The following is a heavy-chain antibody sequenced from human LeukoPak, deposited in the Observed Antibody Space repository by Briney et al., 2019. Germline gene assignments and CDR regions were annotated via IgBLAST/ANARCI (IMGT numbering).Heavy chain of an antibody. Sequence: SETLSLTCAVYGGSFSGYYWSWIRQPPGKGLEWIGEINHSGSTNYNPSLKSRVTISVDTSKNQFSLKLSSVTAADTAVYYCALGKQLVREYCYYYGMDVWGQGTTVTVSS. CDR1: GGSFSGYY. CDR3: ALGKQLVREYCYYYGMDV. CDR2: INHSGST. D-gene: IGHD6-6*01. J-gene: IGHJ6*02. V-gene: IGHV4-34*01.